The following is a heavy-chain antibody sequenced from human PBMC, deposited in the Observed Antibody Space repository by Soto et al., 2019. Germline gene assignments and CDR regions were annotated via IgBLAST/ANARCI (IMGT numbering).Heavy chain of an antibody. V-gene: IGHV3-23*01. CDR2: ISGSGGST. CDR1: GFTFSSYA. J-gene: IGHJ5*02. Sequence: SLILSCAASGFTFSSYAMSWVRQAPGKGLEWVSAISGSGGSTYYADSVKGRFTISRDNSKNTLYLQMNSLRAEDTAVYYCASLQRHNWFDPWGQGTLVTVSS. CDR3: ASLQRHNWFDP.